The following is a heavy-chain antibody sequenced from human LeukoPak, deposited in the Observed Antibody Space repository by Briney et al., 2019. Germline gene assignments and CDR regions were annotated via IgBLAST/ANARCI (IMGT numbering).Heavy chain of an antibody. CDR1: GYTFTSYY. V-gene: IGHV1-46*01. D-gene: IGHD5-18*01. Sequence: ASVKVSCKASGYTFTSYYMYWVRQAPGQGLEWMGIINPSDGITTYAQKFQGRVTMTRDTSTSTVYMELSSLRSEDTAVYYCAREGYSYGNDDYYYYGMDVWGQGTTVTVSS. J-gene: IGHJ6*02. CDR3: AREGYSYGNDDYYYYGMDV. CDR2: INPSDGIT.